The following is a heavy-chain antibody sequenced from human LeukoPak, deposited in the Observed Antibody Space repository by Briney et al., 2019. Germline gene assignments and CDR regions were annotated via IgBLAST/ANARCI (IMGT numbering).Heavy chain of an antibody. V-gene: IGHV4-34*01. Sequence: SETLSLTCAVYGGSFSGYYWSWIRQPPGKGLEWIGEINHSGSTNYNPSLKSRVTISVDTSKSQFSLKLSSVTAADTAVYYCAQGFGVAHRWGQGTLVTVSS. J-gene: IGHJ4*02. D-gene: IGHD3-3*01. CDR2: INHSGST. CDR3: AQGFGVAHR. CDR1: GGSFSGYY.